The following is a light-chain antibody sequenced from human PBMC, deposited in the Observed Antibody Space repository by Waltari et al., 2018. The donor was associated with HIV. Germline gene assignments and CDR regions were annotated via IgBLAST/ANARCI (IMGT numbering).Light chain of an antibody. CDR3: CSYAGSSTWV. CDR2: EVT. Sequence: SALTQPASVSASPGQSITISCAGPSSAVRSYSLVSWYQQHPDKAPKLIIYEVTKRPSGISNRFSGSKSGNTASLTISGLQAEDEADYYCCSYAGSSTWVFGGGTKLTVL. V-gene: IGLV2-23*02. J-gene: IGLJ3*02. CDR1: SSAVRSYSL.